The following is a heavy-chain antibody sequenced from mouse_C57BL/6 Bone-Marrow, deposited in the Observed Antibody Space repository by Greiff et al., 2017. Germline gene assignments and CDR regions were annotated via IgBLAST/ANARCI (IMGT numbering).Heavy chain of an antibody. V-gene: IGHV5-9*01. Sequence: VQLKESGGGLVKPGGSLKLSCAASGFTFSSYTMSWVRQTPEKRLEWVATISGGGGNTYYPDSVKGRFTISRDNAKNTLYLQMSSLRSEDTALYYCARQGYYGSSLYYFDYWGQGTTLTVSS. D-gene: IGHD1-1*01. CDR3: ARQGYYGSSLYYFDY. CDR2: ISGGGGNT. J-gene: IGHJ2*01. CDR1: GFTFSSYT.